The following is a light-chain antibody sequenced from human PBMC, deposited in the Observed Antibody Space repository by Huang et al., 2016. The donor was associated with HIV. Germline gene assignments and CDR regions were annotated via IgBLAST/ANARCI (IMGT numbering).Light chain of an antibody. Sequence: EIVMTQSPATLSVSPGERATLSSRASQSVSRNFAWYQQKPGQAPRRLMYGASTRATGIPGRFSGSGAGTEFTLTISSLQSEDSAVYYCQQYNNWPPITFGQGTRLEIK. J-gene: IGKJ5*01. V-gene: IGKV3-15*01. CDR2: GAS. CDR3: QQYNNWPPIT. CDR1: QSVSRN.